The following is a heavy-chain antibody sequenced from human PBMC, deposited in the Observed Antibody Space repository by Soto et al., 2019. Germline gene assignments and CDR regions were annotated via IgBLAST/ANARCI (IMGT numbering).Heavy chain of an antibody. CDR1: GLISGSYG. CDR3: AKDLYSYGYPDY. V-gene: IGHV3-30*18. J-gene: IGHJ4*02. D-gene: IGHD5-18*01. CDR2: ISYDGSRK. Sequence: GGSLRLSCAASGLISGSYGMHWVRQAAGKGLDWVAVISYDGSRKYYADSVKGRFTISRGNSKDTLSLEMNSLRVEDTAVYYCAKDLYSYGYPDYWGQGTLVTV.